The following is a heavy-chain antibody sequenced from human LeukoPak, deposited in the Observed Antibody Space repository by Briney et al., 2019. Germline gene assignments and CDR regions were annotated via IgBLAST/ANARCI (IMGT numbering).Heavy chain of an antibody. D-gene: IGHD3-9*01. J-gene: IGHJ2*01. Sequence: PGGSLLSCAASGFSVSSNYMAWVRQAPGKGLEWVSVIYDGGFTDYTDSVKGRFTISRDTSKNTLYLRMSSLRVEDTAGYYCARVMGRLVRNWYFDLWGRGTLVTVSA. CDR2: IYDGGFT. CDR3: ARVMGRLVRNWYFDL. V-gene: IGHV3-66*01. CDR1: GFSVSSNY.